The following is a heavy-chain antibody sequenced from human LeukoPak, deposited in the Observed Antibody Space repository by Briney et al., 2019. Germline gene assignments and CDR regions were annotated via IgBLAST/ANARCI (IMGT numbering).Heavy chain of an antibody. CDR3: LNYYYYYYMDV. J-gene: IGHJ6*03. CDR1: GFTFSNAW. Sequence: GGSLRLSCAASGFTFSNAWMSWVRQAPGKGLEWVGRIKSKTDGGTTDYAAPVKGRFTISRDDSKNTLYLQMNSLKTEDTAVYYCLNYYYYYYMDVWGKGTTVTVSS. CDR2: IKSKTDGGTT. V-gene: IGHV3-15*01.